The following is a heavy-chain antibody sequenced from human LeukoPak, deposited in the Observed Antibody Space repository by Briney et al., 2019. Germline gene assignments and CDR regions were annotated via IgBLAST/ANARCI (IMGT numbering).Heavy chain of an antibody. CDR1: GFTFSSYN. D-gene: IGHD3-10*01. CDR2: ISSSSSHI. CDR3: SDVSGSY. V-gene: IGHV3-21*01. J-gene: IGHJ4*02. Sequence: GGSLRLSCAASGFTFSSYNMNWVRQAPGKGLEWVSFISSSSSHIYYADSVKGRFTISRDNAKNSLYLQMNSLRAEDTAVSYCSDVSGSYWGQGTLVTVSS.